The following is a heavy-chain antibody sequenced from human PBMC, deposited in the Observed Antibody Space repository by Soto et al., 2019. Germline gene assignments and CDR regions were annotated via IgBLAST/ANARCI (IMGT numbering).Heavy chain of an antibody. CDR2: IYYSGST. J-gene: IGHJ5*02. V-gene: IGHV4-31*03. Sequence: QVQLQESGPGLVKPSQTLSLTCTVSGGSISSGGYYWSWNRQHPGKGLEWIGYIYYSGSTYYNPSLKSRVTISVDTSKNQFSLKLSSVTAADTAVYYCARGGIVVVTAMSWFDPWGQGTLVTVSS. D-gene: IGHD2-21*02. CDR3: ARGGIVVVTAMSWFDP. CDR1: GGSISSGGYY.